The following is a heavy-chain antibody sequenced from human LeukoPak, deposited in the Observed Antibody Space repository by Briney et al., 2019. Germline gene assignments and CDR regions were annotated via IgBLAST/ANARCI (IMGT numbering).Heavy chain of an antibody. Sequence: GSLRLSCAASGFTFSSYWMSWVRQAPGKGLEWVANIKQDGSEKYYVDSVKGRFTISRDNAKNSLYLQMSSLRAEDTAVYYCARGFNDFWSGSQLEYWGQGTLVTVSS. D-gene: IGHD3-3*01. J-gene: IGHJ4*02. CDR1: GFTFSSYW. CDR2: IKQDGSEK. CDR3: ARGFNDFWSGSQLEY. V-gene: IGHV3-7*04.